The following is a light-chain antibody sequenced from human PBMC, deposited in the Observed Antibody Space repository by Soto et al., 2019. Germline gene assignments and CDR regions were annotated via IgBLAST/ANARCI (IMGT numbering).Light chain of an antibody. Sequence: IQMTQSPSTLSGSVGDRVTITCRASQTISSWLAWYQQKPGTAPKVLIYHASNLQSGVPSRFSGSGSGTEFTLTISSLQPDDFATYYCQQYNSYSFGQGTKVDNK. CDR3: QQYNSYS. CDR1: QTISSW. CDR2: HAS. J-gene: IGKJ1*01. V-gene: IGKV1-5*01.